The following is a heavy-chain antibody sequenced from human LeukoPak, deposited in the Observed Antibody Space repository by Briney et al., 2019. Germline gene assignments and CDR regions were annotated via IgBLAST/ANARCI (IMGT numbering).Heavy chain of an antibody. CDR2: IYTSGST. CDR3: ARTPATTWTNHFDY. V-gene: IGHV4-4*07. J-gene: IGHJ4*02. Sequence: SETLSLTCTVSGGSISDYYWSWIRQPAGKGLEWIGRIYTSGSTDYNPSLKSRVTISVDTSKNESSLKLSSVTAADTAVYYCARTPATTWTNHFDYWGQGTLVTVSS. D-gene: IGHD4-17*01. CDR1: GGSISDYY.